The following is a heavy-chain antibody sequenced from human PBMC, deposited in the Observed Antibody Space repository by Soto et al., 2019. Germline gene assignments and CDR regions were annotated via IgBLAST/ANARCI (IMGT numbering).Heavy chain of an antibody. CDR1: GYTFTSYF. V-gene: IGHV1-18*01. Sequence: ASVKVSCQASGYTFTSYFVSWVRQAPGQGLEWMGWISAYNGNTNYAQKLQGRVTMTTDTSTSTAYMELRSLRSDDTAVYYCARGPDYDILTGYYMAYYYGMDVWGQGTTVTVSS. J-gene: IGHJ6*02. CDR2: ISAYNGNT. D-gene: IGHD3-9*01. CDR3: ARGPDYDILTGYYMAYYYGMDV.